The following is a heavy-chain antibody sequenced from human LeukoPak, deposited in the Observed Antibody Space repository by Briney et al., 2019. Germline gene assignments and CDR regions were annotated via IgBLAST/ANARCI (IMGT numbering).Heavy chain of an antibody. CDR1: GGTFSSYA. Sequence: GASVKVSCKASGGTFSSYAISWVRQAPGQGLEWMGGIIPIFGTANYAQKFQGRVTITADKSTSTAYMELSSLRSEDTAVYYCARDTHRTSDAFDIWGQGTMVTVSS. CDR3: ARDTHRTSDAFDI. J-gene: IGHJ3*02. CDR2: IIPIFGTA. V-gene: IGHV1-69*06.